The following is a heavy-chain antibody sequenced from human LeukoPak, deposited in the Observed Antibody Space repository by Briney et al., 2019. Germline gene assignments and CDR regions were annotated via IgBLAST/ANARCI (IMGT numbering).Heavy chain of an antibody. CDR3: ARNSYGGTVDY. CDR1: GGSFSGYY. V-gene: IGHV4-59*01. D-gene: IGHD5-18*01. CDR2: IYYSGST. Sequence: SETLSLTCAVYGGSFSGYYWSWIRQPPGKGLEWIGYIYYSGSTNYNPSLKSRVTISVDTSKNQFSLKLSSVTAADTAVYYCARNSYGGTVDYWGQGTLVTVSS. J-gene: IGHJ4*02.